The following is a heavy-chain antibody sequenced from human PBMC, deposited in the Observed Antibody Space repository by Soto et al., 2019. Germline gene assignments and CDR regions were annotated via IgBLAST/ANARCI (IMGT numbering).Heavy chain of an antibody. CDR2: IYDSGSP. CDR3: ARGVGSSPPRY. Sequence: SETLSLTCTVSGGSISDDYWSWIRQPPGKGLEWIGYIYDSGSPYYNPSLRSRVIISADTSKNQISLKLTSATAADTAVYYCARGVGSSPPRYWGRGTLVTVSS. D-gene: IGHD1-26*01. V-gene: IGHV4-59*01. CDR1: GGSISDDY. J-gene: IGHJ4*02.